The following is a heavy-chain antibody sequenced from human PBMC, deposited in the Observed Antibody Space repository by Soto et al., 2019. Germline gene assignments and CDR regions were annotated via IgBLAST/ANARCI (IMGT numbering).Heavy chain of an antibody. CDR3: SKYNPPRPFVADS. Sequence: GGSLRLSCAASGFTFSSYGMHWVRQAPGKGLEWVAVISYDGSNKYYADSVKGRFTISRDNSKNTLYLQMNSLRAEDTAVYYRSKYNPPRPFVADSWGQESLVIVSS. D-gene: IGHD1-20*01. CDR2: ISYDGSNK. CDR1: GFTFSSYG. V-gene: IGHV3-30*18. J-gene: IGHJ5*01.